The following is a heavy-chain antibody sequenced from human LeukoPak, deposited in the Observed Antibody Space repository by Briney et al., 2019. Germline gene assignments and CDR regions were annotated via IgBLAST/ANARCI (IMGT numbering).Heavy chain of an antibody. CDR1: GYTFTSYF. CDR2: INTSDGST. CDR3: GRAGYCTRSSCYTEFDH. V-gene: IGHV1-46*01. Sequence: ASVKVSCKASGYTFTSYFIHWVRQAPGQGLGWRGTINTSDGSTSYAQKFQGRVTMTRDTSTSTVYMELRSLRSEDKAVSYCGRAGYCTRSSCYTEFDHWGQGNLVPVSS. J-gene: IGHJ4*02. D-gene: IGHD2-2*02.